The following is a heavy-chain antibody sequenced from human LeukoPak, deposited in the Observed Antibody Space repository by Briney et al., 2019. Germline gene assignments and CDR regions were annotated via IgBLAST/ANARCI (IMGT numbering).Heavy chain of an antibody. V-gene: IGHV5-51*01. CDR2: IYPGDSDT. D-gene: IGHD3-10*01. CDR1: GYSFTSYW. Sequence: HGESLKISCKGSGYSFTSYWIGWVRQMPGKGLEWMGIIYPGDSDTRYSPSFQGQVTISADKSISTAYLQWSSLKASDTAMYYCARSTMVRGVMNWFDPWGQGTLVTVSS. CDR3: ARSTMVRGVMNWFDP. J-gene: IGHJ5*02.